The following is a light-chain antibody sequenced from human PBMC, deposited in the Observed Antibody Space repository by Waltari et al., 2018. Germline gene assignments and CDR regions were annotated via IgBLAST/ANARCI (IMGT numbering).Light chain of an antibody. CDR3: QQYNTYIWT. CDR2: AAS. CDR1: DSISRW. V-gene: IGKV1-5*01. J-gene: IGKJ1*01. Sequence: DIQMTQSHSPLSASVGAGVTITCRASDSISRWLAWYQQKPGKAPKLLISAASSLESGVPSKFSGSGSGTEFTLTISSLQPDDFATYYCQQYNTYIWTFGQGTKVEIK.